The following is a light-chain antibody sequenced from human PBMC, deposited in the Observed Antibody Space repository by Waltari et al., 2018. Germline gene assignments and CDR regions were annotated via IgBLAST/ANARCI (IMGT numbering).Light chain of an antibody. J-gene: IGKJ4*01. Sequence: EIMMKQSPVTLSVSPGERATLPFRASKSINNNLAWYQQNPGQAPRLLIYGASTRATGIPARFSGIGSGTEFTLTISSLQSEDFAVYYCQQYNSWPLTFGGGTKVEIK. V-gene: IGKV3-15*01. CDR1: KSINNN. CDR2: GAS. CDR3: QQYNSWPLT.